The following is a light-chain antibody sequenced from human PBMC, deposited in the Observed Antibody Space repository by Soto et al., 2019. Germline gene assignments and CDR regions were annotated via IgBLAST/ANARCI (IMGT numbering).Light chain of an antibody. J-gene: IGLJ1*01. CDR2: DVS. V-gene: IGLV2-14*01. Sequence: QSALTRPASVSGSPGQSITIACTGTSSDVGGYNYVSWYQQHPGKAPKLMIYDVSNRLSGVSNRFSGSKSGNTASLTISGLQAEDEADYYCSSYTSSSTLVFGTGTKLTVL. CDR3: SSYTSSSTLV. CDR1: SSDVGGYNY.